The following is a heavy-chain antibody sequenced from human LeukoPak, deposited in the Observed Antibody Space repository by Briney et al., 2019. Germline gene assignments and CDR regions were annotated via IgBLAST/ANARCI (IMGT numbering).Heavy chain of an antibody. CDR2: ISSSSSYI. CDR3: ARIYDFGAFDI. D-gene: IGHD3-3*01. J-gene: IGHJ3*02. CDR1: GFTFSSYS. V-gene: IGHV3-21*01. Sequence: GGSLRLSCAASGFTFSSYSMNWVRQAPGKGLEWVSSISSSSSYIYYADSVKGRFTIPRDNAKNSLYLQMNSLRAEDTAVYYCARIYDFGAFDIWGQGTMVTVSS.